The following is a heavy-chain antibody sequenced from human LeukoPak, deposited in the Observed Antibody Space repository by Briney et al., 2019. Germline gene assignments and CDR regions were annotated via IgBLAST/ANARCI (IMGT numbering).Heavy chain of an antibody. V-gene: IGHV3-23*01. J-gene: IGHJ4*02. Sequence: GGSLRLSCAASGFTFSSYWMSWVRRAPGKGLEWVSAISGSGGSTYYADSVKGRFTVSRDNSKNTLYLQMNSLRAEDTAVYYCATVRGDFDYWGQGTLVTVSS. CDR3: ATVRGDFDY. D-gene: IGHD6-25*01. CDR1: GFTFSSYW. CDR2: ISGSGGST.